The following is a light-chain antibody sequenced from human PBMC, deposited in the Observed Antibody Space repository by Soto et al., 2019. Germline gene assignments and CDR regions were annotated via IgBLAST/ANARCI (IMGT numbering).Light chain of an antibody. V-gene: IGLV2-14*01. CDR3: SSFTRGSTL. CDR2: EVS. CDR1: SSDVGGYNF. J-gene: IGLJ1*01. Sequence: QSALTQPASVSGSPGRSITISCTGTSSDVGGYNFVSWYQQHPGKAPKLMIYEVSNRPSGVSNRFSGSKSGNTASLTISGLQAEDEADYYCSSFTRGSTLFGTGTKLTVL.